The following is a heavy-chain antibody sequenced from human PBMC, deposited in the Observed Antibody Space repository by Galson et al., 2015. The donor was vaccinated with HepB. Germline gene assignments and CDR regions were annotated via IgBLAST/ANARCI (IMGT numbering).Heavy chain of an antibody. CDR2: IFPGDSDI. Sequence: QSGAEVKKPGESLKISCKAYGYSFTNNWIGWVRQMPGTGLAWMGMIFPGDSDIRYNPSFEGQVTISADRSINTAYLLWTSLKASDTAIYYCARRRGYCTGDSCFYYYAMDVWGQGTTVTVSS. D-gene: IGHD2-15*01. V-gene: IGHV5-51*01. CDR3: ARRRGYCTGDSCFYYYAMDV. CDR1: GYSFTNNW. J-gene: IGHJ6*02.